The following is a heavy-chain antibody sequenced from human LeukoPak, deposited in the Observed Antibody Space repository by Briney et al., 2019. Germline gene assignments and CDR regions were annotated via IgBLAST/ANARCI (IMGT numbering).Heavy chain of an antibody. D-gene: IGHD4-23*01. V-gene: IGHV3-48*02. CDR2: ITSGSSNI. CDR3: ARDGGYFDY. Sequence: GGSLRLSCAASGFTFSNYAMNWVRQAPGKGLEWVSYITSGSSNISYADSVKGRFTISRDNAKNTLYLQINSLRDEDTAVYYCARDGGYFDYWGQGTLVTVSS. J-gene: IGHJ4*02. CDR1: GFTFSNYA.